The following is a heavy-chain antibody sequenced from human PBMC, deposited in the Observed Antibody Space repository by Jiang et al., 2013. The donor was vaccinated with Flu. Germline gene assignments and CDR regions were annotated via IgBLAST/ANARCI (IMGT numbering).Heavy chain of an antibody. D-gene: IGHD1-1*01. Sequence: GPGLVKPSETLSLTCTVSGDSISRHYWSWIRQPPGKGLEWIGCMYHSATTNYNPSLKSRVTISLDTSKNQISLKLTSVTAADTAIYYCARDNWADYWGQGVLVTVSS. J-gene: IGHJ4*02. V-gene: IGHV4-59*11. CDR1: GDSISRHY. CDR3: ARDNWADY. CDR2: MYHSATT.